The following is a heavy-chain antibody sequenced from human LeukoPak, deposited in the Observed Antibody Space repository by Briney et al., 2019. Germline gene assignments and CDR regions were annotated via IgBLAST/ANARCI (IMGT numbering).Heavy chain of an antibody. V-gene: IGHV3-23*01. Sequence: GGSLRLSCAASGFTFSSCAMSWVRQAPGKGLEWVSAISGSGGSAYYADSVKGRFTISRDNSKNTLYLQMNSLRAEDTAVYYCAKDETIYDFWSGYNNWFDPWGQGTLVTVSS. CDR1: GFTFSSCA. D-gene: IGHD3-3*01. CDR2: ISGSGGSA. CDR3: AKDETIYDFWSGYNNWFDP. J-gene: IGHJ5*02.